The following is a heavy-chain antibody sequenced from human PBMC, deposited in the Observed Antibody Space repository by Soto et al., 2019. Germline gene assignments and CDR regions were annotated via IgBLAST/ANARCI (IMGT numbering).Heavy chain of an antibody. D-gene: IGHD2-2*01. Sequence: QVQLVQSGAEVKKPGSSVKVSCKASGGTFSSYAISWVRQAPGQGLEWMGGIIPIFGTANYAQKFQGRVTITADESTSTAYMELSSLRSEDTAVYYCARGAPPVVPAATPAYYGMEVWGQGTTVTVSS. J-gene: IGHJ6*02. CDR3: ARGAPPVVPAATPAYYGMEV. CDR1: GGTFSSYA. V-gene: IGHV1-69*12. CDR2: IIPIFGTA.